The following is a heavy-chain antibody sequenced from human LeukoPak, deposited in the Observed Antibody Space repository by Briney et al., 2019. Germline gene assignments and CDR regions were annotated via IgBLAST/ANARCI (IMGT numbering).Heavy chain of an antibody. V-gene: IGHV3-66*01. CDR2: IYSGGST. D-gene: IGHD6-13*01. J-gene: IGHJ4*02. CDR3: ARGQYAAAGLDY. CDR1: GFTFSSYS. Sequence: GGSLRLSCAASGFTFSSYSMNWVRQAPGKGLEWVSVIYSGGSTYYADSVKGRFTISRDNSKNTLYLQMNSLRAEDTAVYYCARGQYAAAGLDYWGQGTLVTVSS.